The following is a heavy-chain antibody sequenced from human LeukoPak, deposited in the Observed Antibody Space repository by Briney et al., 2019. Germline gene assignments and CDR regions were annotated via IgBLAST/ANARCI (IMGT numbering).Heavy chain of an antibody. J-gene: IGHJ5*02. D-gene: IGHD2-2*02. Sequence: GASVKVSCKASGYTFTSYGISWVRQAPGQGLEWMGWIGAYNGNTNYAQKLQGRVTMTTDTSTSTAYMELRSLRSDDTAVYYCAGDGYCSSTSCYTNWFDPWGQGTLVTVSS. CDR2: IGAYNGNT. CDR1: GYTFTSYG. CDR3: AGDGYCSSTSCYTNWFDP. V-gene: IGHV1-18*01.